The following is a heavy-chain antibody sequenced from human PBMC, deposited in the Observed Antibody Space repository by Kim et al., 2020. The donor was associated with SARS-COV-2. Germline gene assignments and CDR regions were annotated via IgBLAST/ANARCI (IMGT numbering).Heavy chain of an antibody. D-gene: IGHD4-17*01. CDR3: ARDLYDDYGLAY. Sequence: NYAQMLQGRVTMTTDTSTSTAYMELRSLRSDDTAVYYCARDLYDDYGLAYWGQGTLVTVSS. J-gene: IGHJ4*02. V-gene: IGHV1-18*01.